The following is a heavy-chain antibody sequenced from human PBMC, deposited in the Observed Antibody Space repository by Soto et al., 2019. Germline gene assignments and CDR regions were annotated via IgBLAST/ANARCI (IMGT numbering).Heavy chain of an antibody. CDR3: ARHLRVRDCRSWPCPNWFDP. Sequence: PSETLSLTCTVSGGSISSSSYYWGWIRQPPGKRQEWIGSIYYSGSTYYNQYLKSRVTKSVDTSKNQFSLKLSSVSAADTAVYYCARHLRVRDCRSWPCPNWFDPWGQGTLVTVSS. J-gene: IGHJ5*02. CDR2: IYYSGST. D-gene: IGHD6-13*01. V-gene: IGHV4-39*01. CDR1: GGSISSSSYY.